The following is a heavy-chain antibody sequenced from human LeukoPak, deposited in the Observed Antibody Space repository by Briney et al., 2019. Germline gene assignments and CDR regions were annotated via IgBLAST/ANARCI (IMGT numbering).Heavy chain of an antibody. CDR2: IYYSGST. V-gene: IGHV4-59*01. Sequence: SETLSLTCTVFGGSISSYYWSWIRQPPGKRLEWIGYIYYSGSTNYNPSLKSRVTISVDTSKNQFSLKLTSVTAADTAVYYCARTTEGGYTYGYFYYYYMDVWGKGTTVTISS. J-gene: IGHJ6*03. D-gene: IGHD5-18*01. CDR1: GGSISSYY. CDR3: ARTTEGGYTYGYFYYYYMDV.